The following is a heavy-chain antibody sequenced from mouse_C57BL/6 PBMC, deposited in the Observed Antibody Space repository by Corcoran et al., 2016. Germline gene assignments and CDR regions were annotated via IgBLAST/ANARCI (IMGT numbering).Heavy chain of an antibody. CDR3: ARAGDDYGAFAY. CDR2: INTYSGVP. J-gene: IGHJ3*01. V-gene: IGHV9-3*01. CDR1: GYTFTTYG. D-gene: IGHD2-4*01. Sequence: QIQLVQSGPELKKPGETVKISCKASGYTFTTYGMSWVKQAPGKGLKWMGWINTYSGVPTYADDFKGRFAFSLETSASTAYLQINNLKNEDTATYFCARAGDDYGAFAYWGQGTLVTVSA.